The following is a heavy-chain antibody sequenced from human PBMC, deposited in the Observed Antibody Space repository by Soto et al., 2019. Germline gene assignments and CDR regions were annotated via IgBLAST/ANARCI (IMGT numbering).Heavy chain of an antibody. Sequence: HPGGSLRLSCAASGFTFSSYGMHWVRQAPGKGLEWVAVISYDGSNKYYADSVKGRFTISRDNSRNTLYLQMNSLRAEDTAVYYCAKVYCGGDCPEDYYGMDVWGQGTTVTVSS. J-gene: IGHJ6*02. D-gene: IGHD2-21*02. CDR2: ISYDGSNK. CDR1: GFTFSSYG. CDR3: AKVYCGGDCPEDYYGMDV. V-gene: IGHV3-30*18.